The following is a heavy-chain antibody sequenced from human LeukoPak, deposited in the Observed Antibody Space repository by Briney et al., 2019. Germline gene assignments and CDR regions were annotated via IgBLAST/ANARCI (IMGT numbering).Heavy chain of an antibody. Sequence: AGRSLRLSCAASGFTFSSYGMHWVRQAPGKGLEWVSYISSSGSTIYYADSVKGRFTISRDNAKNSLYLQMNSLRAEDTAVYYCARDFGTGTTDYYYYGMDVWGQGTTVTVSS. CDR2: ISSSGSTI. V-gene: IGHV3-48*04. CDR1: GFTFSSYG. D-gene: IGHD1-1*01. CDR3: ARDFGTGTTDYYYYGMDV. J-gene: IGHJ6*02.